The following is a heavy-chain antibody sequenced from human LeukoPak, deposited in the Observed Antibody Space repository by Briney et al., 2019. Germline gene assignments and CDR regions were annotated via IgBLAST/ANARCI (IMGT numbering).Heavy chain of an antibody. CDR1: GFTFSSYA. J-gene: IGHJ1*01. Sequence: GGSLRLSCAASAASGFTFSSYAVHGVRQAPGKGREWVAVIWYDGSNKSYGDSVKGRFTISRDNSKNTVYLQMNSLRAEDTAVYYCAKDISGGSGYSQSLQYWGQGTLVTVSS. CDR3: AKDISGGSGYSQSLQY. CDR2: IWYDGSNK. D-gene: IGHD3-22*01. V-gene: IGHV3-33*06.